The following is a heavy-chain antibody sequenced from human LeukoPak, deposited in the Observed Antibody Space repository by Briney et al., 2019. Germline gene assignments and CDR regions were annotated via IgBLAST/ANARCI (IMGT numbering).Heavy chain of an antibody. CDR3: ARDRNMIVVDPTREFDY. V-gene: IGHV1-2*06. D-gene: IGHD3-22*01. J-gene: IGHJ4*02. CDR1: GYTFTGYY. CDR2: INPNSGGT. Sequence: ASVKVSCKTSGYTFTGYYMHWVRQAPGQGLEWMGRINPNSGGTNYAQKFQGRVTMTRDTSISTAYMELSRLRSDDTAVYYCARDRNMIVVDPTREFDYWGQGTLVTVSS.